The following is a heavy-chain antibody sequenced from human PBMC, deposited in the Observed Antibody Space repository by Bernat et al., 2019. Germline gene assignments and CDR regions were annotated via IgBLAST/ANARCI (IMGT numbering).Heavy chain of an antibody. Sequence: EVQLVESGGGLVQPGGSLRLSCAASGFTFRGYWMTWVRQAPGQGLEWVANIKQDGSEKYYVDSVKGRFTISRDNAKNSLDLQMNSLRAEETAVDYCERVRSTSRNFDYWGQGTLVTVSS. CDR2: IKQDGSEK. CDR3: ERVRSTSRNFDY. D-gene: IGHD2-2*01. J-gene: IGHJ4*02. CDR1: GFTFRGYW. V-gene: IGHV3-7*03.